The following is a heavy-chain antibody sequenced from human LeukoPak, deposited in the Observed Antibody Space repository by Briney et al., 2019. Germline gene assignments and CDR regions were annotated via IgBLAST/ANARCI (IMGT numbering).Heavy chain of an antibody. Sequence: GRTLRLSCAASGFTFSSYAMTWVRQAPGKGLEWVSTISGSVCGSGGSTFYADSVKGRFTISRDNSKNTLYLQMNSLRADDTAVYYCEKVACGSPGCRRIDYWGQGTLVTVCS. CDR1: GFTFSSYA. CDR2: ISGSVCGSGGST. J-gene: IGHJ4*02. D-gene: IGHD2-2*01. V-gene: IGHV3-23*01. CDR3: EKVACGSPGCRRIDY.